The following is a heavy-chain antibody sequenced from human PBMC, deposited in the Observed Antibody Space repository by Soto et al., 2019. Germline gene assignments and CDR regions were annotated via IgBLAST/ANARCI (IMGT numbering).Heavy chain of an antibody. CDR2: IYYSGTA. J-gene: IGHJ5*02. Sequence: SQTLSLTCTVSGDSISKLYWSWIRQPPGEGLEWIGFIYYSGTASYSPSLKSRVAISLDTSKNQFSLSLSSVTAADTAVYYCARGRGYSYGLDPWGQGTLVTVSS. D-gene: IGHD5-18*01. V-gene: IGHV4-59*08. CDR1: GDSISKLY. CDR3: ARGRGYSYGLDP.